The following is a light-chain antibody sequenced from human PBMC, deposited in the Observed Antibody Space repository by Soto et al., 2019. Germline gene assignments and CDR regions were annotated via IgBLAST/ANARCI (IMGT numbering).Light chain of an antibody. CDR2: AAS. J-gene: IGKJ1*01. CDR3: QKYNSARWT. Sequence: IQTTQSPSSLSASVGDRVTITCRASQGISNYLAWYQQIPGKVPKLLIYAASTLQSGVPSRFSGSGSGTDFTLTISSLQPEDVATYYCQKYNSARWTFGLGTKVDIK. CDR1: QGISNY. V-gene: IGKV1-27*01.